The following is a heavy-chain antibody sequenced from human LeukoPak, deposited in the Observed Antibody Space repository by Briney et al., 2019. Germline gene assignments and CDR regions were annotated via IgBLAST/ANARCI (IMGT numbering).Heavy chain of an antibody. D-gene: IGHD2-15*01. Sequence: PAETLSLTCAVYGGSFSGYYWSWIRQPPGKGLEWIGEINHSGSTKYNPSLKTRDTMSVDTAKNQFSLKMSSLTAADTDVYYCARDGGYCSGGSCYSDNWGQGTLVTVSS. V-gene: IGHV4-34*01. J-gene: IGHJ4*02. CDR2: INHSGST. CDR3: ARDGGYCSGGSCYSDN. CDR1: GGSFSGYY.